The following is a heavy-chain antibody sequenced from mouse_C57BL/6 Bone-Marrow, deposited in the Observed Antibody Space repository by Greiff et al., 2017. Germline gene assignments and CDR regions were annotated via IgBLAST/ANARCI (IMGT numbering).Heavy chain of an antibody. CDR3: TTGYYGRRYFDV. CDR1: GFNIKDDY. CDR2: IDPENGDT. J-gene: IGHJ1*03. D-gene: IGHD1-1*01. Sequence: VQLKQSGAELVRPGASVQLSCTASGFNIKDDYMHWVKQRPEQGLEWIGWIDPENGDTEYASKFQGKATITADTSSNTAYLQLSSLTSEDTAVYYCTTGYYGRRYFDVWGTGTTVTVSS. V-gene: IGHV14-4*01.